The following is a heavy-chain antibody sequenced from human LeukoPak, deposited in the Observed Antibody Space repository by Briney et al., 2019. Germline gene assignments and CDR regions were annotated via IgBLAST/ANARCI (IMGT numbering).Heavy chain of an antibody. CDR2: ISGSGGFT. Sequence: GGSLRLSCAASGFTFSSYWMSWVRQAPGKGLEWVSGISGSGGFTYYADSVKGRFTISRDNSKNTLYLQMNSLRAEDTAVYYCATAYYYDSRGYDPLDYWGQGTLVTVSS. CDR3: ATAYYYDSRGYDPLDY. D-gene: IGHD3-22*01. J-gene: IGHJ4*02. V-gene: IGHV3-23*01. CDR1: GFTFSSYW.